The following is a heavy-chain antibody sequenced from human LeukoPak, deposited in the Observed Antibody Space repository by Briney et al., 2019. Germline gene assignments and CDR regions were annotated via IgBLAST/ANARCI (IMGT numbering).Heavy chain of an antibody. J-gene: IGHJ5*02. V-gene: IGHV3-20*01. CDR3: ARASGGSYLSWFDP. Sequence: PGGSLRLSCAASGFTFDDYGMSWVRQAPGKGLEWVSGVNWNGGCTGYADSVKGRFTISRDNAKNSLYLQMNSLRAEDTALYHCARASGGSYLSWFDPWGQGTLVTVSS. D-gene: IGHD1-26*01. CDR1: GFTFDDYG. CDR2: VNWNGGCT.